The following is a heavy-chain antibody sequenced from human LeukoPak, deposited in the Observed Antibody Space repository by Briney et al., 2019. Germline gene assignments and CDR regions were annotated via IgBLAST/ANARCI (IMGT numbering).Heavy chain of an antibody. D-gene: IGHD3-3*01. CDR3: ARHPQRFGASWAYYYYMDV. J-gene: IGHJ6*03. CDR2: ISHSGNT. Sequence: NPSQTLSLTCAVSGGSISSGGYSWSWIRQPPGKGLEWIGEISHSGNTDYNPSLKSRVTISVDMSRYQFSLTLTSVAAADTGVFYCARHPQRFGASWAYYYYMDVWGEGTTVTVSS. V-gene: IGHV4-30-2*01. CDR1: GGSISSGGYS.